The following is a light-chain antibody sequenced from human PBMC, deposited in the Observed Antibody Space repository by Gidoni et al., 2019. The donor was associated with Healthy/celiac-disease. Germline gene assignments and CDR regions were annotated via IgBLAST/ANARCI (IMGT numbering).Light chain of an antibody. V-gene: IGKV1D-13*01. J-gene: IGKJ5*01. CDR2: DAS. CDR3: QQVNNYPIT. CDR1: QGISSA. Sequence: AIQLTQSPSSLSASVGDRVTITCRASQGISSALAWYQQKPGKAPKLLIYDASSLESGVPSRFSGSGSGTDFTLTISSLQPEDFATYYCQQVNNYPITFGQXTRLEIK.